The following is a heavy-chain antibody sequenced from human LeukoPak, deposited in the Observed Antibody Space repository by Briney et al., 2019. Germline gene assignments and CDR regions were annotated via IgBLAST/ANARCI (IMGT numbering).Heavy chain of an antibody. CDR1: GFTFRSYW. V-gene: IGHV3-74*01. Sequence: PGGSLRLSCAASGFTFRSYWMHWVRQAPGKGLVWVSRIDSYGSTNYADSVKGRITISRDNAKNTLYLQMNSLRAEDTAVYYCARGLVHDTSGYYSDYWGQGTLVTVSS. CDR2: IDSYGST. D-gene: IGHD3-22*01. J-gene: IGHJ4*02. CDR3: ARGLVHDTSGYYSDY.